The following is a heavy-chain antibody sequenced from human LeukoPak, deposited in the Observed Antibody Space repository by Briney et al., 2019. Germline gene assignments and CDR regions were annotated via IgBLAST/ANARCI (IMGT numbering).Heavy chain of an antibody. J-gene: IGHJ4*02. Sequence: ASVKASCKASGYTFTSYAMHWVRQAPGQRLEWIGWINAGNGNTKYSQKFQGRVTITRDTSASTAYMELSSLRSEDTAVYYCARSQGEYQLPYFDYWGQGTLVTVSS. V-gene: IGHV1-3*01. CDR3: ARSQGEYQLPYFDY. CDR2: INAGNGNT. CDR1: GYTFTSYA. D-gene: IGHD2-2*01.